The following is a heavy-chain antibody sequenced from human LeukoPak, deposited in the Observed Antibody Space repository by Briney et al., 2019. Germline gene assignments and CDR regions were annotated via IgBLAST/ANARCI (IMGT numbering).Heavy chain of an antibody. CDR2: ISGSGGST. J-gene: IGHJ3*02. V-gene: IGHV3-23*01. CDR3: AREYGITMIVVAPGAFDI. D-gene: IGHD3-22*01. Sequence: GGSLRLSCAASGFTFSSYAMSWVRQAPGKGLEWVSAISGSGGSTYYADSVKGRFTISRDNSKNTLYLQMNSLRAEDTAVYYCAREYGITMIVVAPGAFDIWGQGTMVTVSS. CDR1: GFTFSSYA.